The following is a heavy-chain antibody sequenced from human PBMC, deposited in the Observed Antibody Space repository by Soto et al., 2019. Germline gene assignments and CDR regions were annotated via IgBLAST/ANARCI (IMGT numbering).Heavy chain of an antibody. CDR2: ISSSSSTI. CDR3: ARDEYSSSSAGYYYYGMDV. J-gene: IGHJ6*02. CDR1: GFTFSSYS. Sequence: PGGSLRLSCAASGFTFSSYSMNWVRQAPGKGLEWVSYISSSSSTIYYADSVKGRFTISRDNAKNSLYLQMNSLRDEDTAVYYCARDEYSSSSAGYYYYGMDVWGQGTTVTVSS. V-gene: IGHV3-48*02. D-gene: IGHD6-6*01.